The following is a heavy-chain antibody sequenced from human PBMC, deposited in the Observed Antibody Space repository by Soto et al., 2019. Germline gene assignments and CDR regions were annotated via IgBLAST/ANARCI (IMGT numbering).Heavy chain of an antibody. D-gene: IGHD6-13*01. Sequence: GGSLRLSCAASGFTFSSYAMNWVRQAPGKGLEWVSTISGSGGSTYYADSVKGRFTISRDSSKNTLYLQMSSLRAEDTAVYYCVIAYKYGPQAFDIWGQGTKATV. CDR3: VIAYKYGPQAFDI. CDR1: GFTFSSYA. CDR2: ISGSGGST. J-gene: IGHJ3*02. V-gene: IGHV3-23*01.